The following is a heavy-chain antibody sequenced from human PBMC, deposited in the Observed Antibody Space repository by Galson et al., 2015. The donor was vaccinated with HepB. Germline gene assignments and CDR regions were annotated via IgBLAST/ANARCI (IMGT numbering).Heavy chain of an antibody. V-gene: IGHV3-23*01. Sequence: SLRLSCAASGFTFSSYAMSWVRQAPGKGLEWVSAISGSGGSTYYADSVKGRFTISRDNSKNTLYLQMNSLRAEDTAVYYCAKRQYYDILTGYDYWGRGTLVTVSS. J-gene: IGHJ4*02. CDR3: AKRQYYDILTGYDY. CDR2: ISGSGGST. CDR1: GFTFSSYA. D-gene: IGHD3-9*01.